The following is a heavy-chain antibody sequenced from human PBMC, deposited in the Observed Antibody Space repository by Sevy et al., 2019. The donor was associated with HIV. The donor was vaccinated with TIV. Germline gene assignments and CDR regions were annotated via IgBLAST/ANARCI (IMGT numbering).Heavy chain of an antibody. Sequence: GGSLRLSCSASGFSVRSFSMHWVRQAPGKGLEWVAALLYNVRTEEYADSVKGRFTISRDNSKNTLNLEMNSLRVEDTDLYFCARDSARVIVPTAGFDSWGQGVLVTVSS. CDR3: ARDSARVIVPTAGFDS. CDR1: GFSVRSFS. CDR2: LLYNVRTE. V-gene: IGHV3-33*03. J-gene: IGHJ5*01. D-gene: IGHD2-15*01.